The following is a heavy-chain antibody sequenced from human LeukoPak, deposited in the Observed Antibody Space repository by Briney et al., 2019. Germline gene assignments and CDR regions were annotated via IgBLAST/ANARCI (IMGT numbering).Heavy chain of an antibody. CDR3: AKGGSHSWFFDY. V-gene: IGHV3-7*01. CDR1: GFTFSSYW. Sequence: GGSLRLSCAASGFTFSSYWMSWVRQAPGKGLEWVANIKQDGSEKYYVDSVKGRFAISRDNSENTLYLQMNSLRVEDTALYYCAKGGSHSWFFDYWGQGTLVTVSS. CDR2: IKQDGSEK. J-gene: IGHJ4*02. D-gene: IGHD1-26*01.